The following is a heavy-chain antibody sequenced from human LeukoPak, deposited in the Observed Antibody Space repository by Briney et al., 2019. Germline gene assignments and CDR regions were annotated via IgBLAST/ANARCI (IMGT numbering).Heavy chain of an antibody. CDR3: ARITYDSDAFDI. CDR2: IHFSGST. J-gene: IGHJ3*02. CDR1: GGSISSGGYY. V-gene: IGHV4-31*03. Sequence: SETLSLTCTVSGGSISSGGYYWSWIRQHPGKGLEWIGYIHFSGSTYYNPSLKSRVTISVDTSKNQFSLKLSSVTAADTAVYYCARITYDSDAFDIWGQGTMVTVSS. D-gene: IGHD3-10*01.